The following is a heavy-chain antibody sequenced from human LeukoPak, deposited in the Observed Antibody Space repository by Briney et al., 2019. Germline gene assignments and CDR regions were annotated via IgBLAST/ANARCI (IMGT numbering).Heavy chain of an antibody. CDR1: GFTFSSYA. D-gene: IGHD3-3*01. CDR3: GRESATYYDFWSGSYFDY. CDR2: ISYDGSNK. J-gene: IGHJ4*02. V-gene: IGHV3-30*04. Sequence: GGSLRLSCAASGFTFSSYAMHWVRQAPGKGLEWVAVISYDGSNKYYADSVKGRFTISRDNSKNTLYLQMNSLRAEDTAVYYCGRESATYYDFWSGSYFDYWGQGTLATVSS.